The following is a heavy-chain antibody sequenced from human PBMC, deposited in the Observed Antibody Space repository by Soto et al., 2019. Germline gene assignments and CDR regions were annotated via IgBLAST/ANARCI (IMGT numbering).Heavy chain of an antibody. Sequence: GASVKVSCKASGYTFTSCYMHWVRQAPGQGLEWMGIINPSGGSTSYAQKFQGRVTMTRDTSTSTVYMELSSLRSEDTAVYYCARVAGVGATINYYYGMDVWGQGTTVTVSS. CDR2: INPSGGST. D-gene: IGHD1-26*01. J-gene: IGHJ6*02. CDR3: ARVAGVGATINYYYGMDV. CDR1: GYTFTSCY. V-gene: IGHV1-46*01.